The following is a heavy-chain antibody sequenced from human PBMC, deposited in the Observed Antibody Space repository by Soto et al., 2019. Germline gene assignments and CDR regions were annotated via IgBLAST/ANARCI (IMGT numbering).Heavy chain of an antibody. Sequence: EVQLLDSGGGLVQPGGSLRLSCAASGFMFSCCAMSWVRQAPGKGLEWVSTIHGDRDYSHYTDSVEGRFTISRDNSRNTLYLQMDSLRANDTATYYCAKNRGAGDYTNWSFAVWGRGTLVAVSS. CDR2: IHGDRDYS. J-gene: IGHJ2*01. D-gene: IGHD2-2*02. V-gene: IGHV3-23*01. CDR3: AKNRGAGDYTNWSFAV. CDR1: GFMFSCCA.